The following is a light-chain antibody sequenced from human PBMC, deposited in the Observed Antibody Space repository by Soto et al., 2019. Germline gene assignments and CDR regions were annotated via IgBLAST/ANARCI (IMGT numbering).Light chain of an antibody. CDR1: QSFHTNY. Sequence: EIVLTQSPGTLSLSPGERATLSCRASQSFHTNYLAWYQHRPGQAPRLLIYGASSRATGIPDRFSGSGSGTDFTLTISRLEPEDFAVYYCQQYGSSYTFGQGTKLEIK. CDR3: QQYGSSYT. J-gene: IGKJ2*01. V-gene: IGKV3-20*01. CDR2: GAS.